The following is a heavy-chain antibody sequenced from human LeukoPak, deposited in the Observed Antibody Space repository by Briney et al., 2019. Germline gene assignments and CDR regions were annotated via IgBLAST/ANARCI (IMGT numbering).Heavy chain of an antibody. J-gene: IGHJ4*02. V-gene: IGHV3-15*01. Sequence: GGSLRLSCAASGFSISNDWMSWVRQAPGKGLEWVARVKSRSAGETTDYAVPVKGRFTISRDDSKNTLYLQMNSLKTEDTAVYYCTLIQGWGSGSYYRDFWGQGTLVTVSS. D-gene: IGHD3-10*01. CDR1: GFSISNDW. CDR2: VKSRSAGETT. CDR3: TLIQGWGSGSYYRDF.